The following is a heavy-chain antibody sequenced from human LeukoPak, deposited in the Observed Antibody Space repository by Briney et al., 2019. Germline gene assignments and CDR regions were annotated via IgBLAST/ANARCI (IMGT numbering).Heavy chain of an antibody. CDR2: ISSSNSII. Sequence: GGSLRLSCAASGFTFSSYSMNWVRQAPGQGLEWVSYISSSNSIIYYADSVKGRFTISRDYAKNSLYLQMNRLSDEDTAVYYCAREVTVTGPDRKFDYWGQGTLVTVSS. D-gene: IGHD3-9*01. J-gene: IGHJ4*02. CDR1: GFTFSSYS. CDR3: AREVTVTGPDRKFDY. V-gene: IGHV3-48*02.